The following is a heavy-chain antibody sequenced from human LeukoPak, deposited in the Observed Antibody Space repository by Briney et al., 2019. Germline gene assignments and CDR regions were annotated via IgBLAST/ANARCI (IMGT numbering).Heavy chain of an antibody. CDR2: INVNSGGT. D-gene: IGHD3-3*01. CDR3: ARNTIIGVGGGYGAFDL. V-gene: IGHV1-2*02. Sequence: ASVKVSCKASGYTFTDYHLHWIRQAPGQGLEWMGWINVNSGGTNYAHKFQGRVTMTRDTSISTAYMELSRLTSEDTAVYYCARNTIIGVGGGYGAFDLWGQGTMVTVSP. J-gene: IGHJ3*01. CDR1: GYTFTDYH.